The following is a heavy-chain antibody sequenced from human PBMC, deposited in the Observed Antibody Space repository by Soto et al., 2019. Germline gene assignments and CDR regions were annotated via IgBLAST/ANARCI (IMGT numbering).Heavy chain of an antibody. V-gene: IGHV4-34*01. D-gene: IGHD3-10*01. CDR3: ARARITNLRIRGSWFDP. Sequence: SETLSLTCAVYGGSFSGYYWSWIRQPPGKGLEWIGEINHSGSTNYNPSLKSRVTISVDTSKNQFSLKLSSVTAADTAVYYCARARITNLRIRGSWFDPWGQGTLVTVSS. CDR1: GGSFSGYY. CDR2: INHSGST. J-gene: IGHJ5*02.